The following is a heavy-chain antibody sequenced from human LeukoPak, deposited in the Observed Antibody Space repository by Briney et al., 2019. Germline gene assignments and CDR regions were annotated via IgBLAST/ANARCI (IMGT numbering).Heavy chain of an antibody. CDR2: ISYDGSNK. CDR1: GFTFSSYG. V-gene: IGHV3-30*18. D-gene: IGHD6-19*01. J-gene: IGHJ4*02. Sequence: GGSLRLSCAASGFTFSSYGMHWVRQAPGKGLEWVAVISYDGSNKYYADSVKGRFTISRDNAKNTLYLQMNSLRAEDTAVYYWAKLTGSSFSLDYWGQGTLVTVSS. CDR3: AKLTGSSFSLDY.